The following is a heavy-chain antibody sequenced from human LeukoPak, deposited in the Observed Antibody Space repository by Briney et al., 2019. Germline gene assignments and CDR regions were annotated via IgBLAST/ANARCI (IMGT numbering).Heavy chain of an antibody. CDR1: GGSINNYY. J-gene: IGHJ5*02. CDR2: IYYRGST. CDR3: ARGGYSSDRDNCLDP. V-gene: IGHV4-59*01. D-gene: IGHD6-25*01. Sequence: SETLSLTCTVSGGSINNYYWSWIRQSPGKGLEWIGHIYYRGSTNYNPSLKSRVTILIDTSNNQFSLRLRSVTAADTAIYYCARGGYSSDRDNCLDPWGQGTLVTVSS.